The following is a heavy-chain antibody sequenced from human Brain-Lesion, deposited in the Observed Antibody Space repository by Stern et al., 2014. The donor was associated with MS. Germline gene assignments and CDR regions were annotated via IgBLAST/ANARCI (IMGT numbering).Heavy chain of an antibody. J-gene: IGHJ5*02. CDR1: GGSISSSGYY. D-gene: IGHD1-26*01. CDR2: IHDSGST. Sequence: QVQLVESGPGLVKPSQTLSLTCTVSGGSISSSGYYWSWIRQPADKGLEWIGRIHDSGSTYYNPSLKSRVTISMDNANNQFSLKLPSVTAADTAVYYCATTRWDLFTWNWFDPWGQGTLVTVSS. V-gene: IGHV4-61*02. CDR3: ATTRWDLFTWNWFDP.